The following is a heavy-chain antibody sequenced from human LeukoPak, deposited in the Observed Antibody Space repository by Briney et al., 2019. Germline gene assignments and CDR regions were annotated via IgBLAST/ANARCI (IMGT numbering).Heavy chain of an antibody. D-gene: IGHD5-18*01. Sequence: PGGSLRLSCTASGFTFGDHAMSWVRRAPGKGLEWVGFIRSKAYGGTTEYAASVKGRFTISRDDSKSIAYLQMNSLKTEDTAVYYCNRGPIQLWLYYGMDVWGQGTTVIVSS. CDR3: NRGPIQLWLYYGMDV. CDR2: IRSKAYGGTT. V-gene: IGHV3-49*04. CDR1: GFTFGDHA. J-gene: IGHJ6*02.